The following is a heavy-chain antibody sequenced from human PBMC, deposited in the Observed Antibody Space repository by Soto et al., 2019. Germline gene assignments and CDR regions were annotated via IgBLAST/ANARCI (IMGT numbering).Heavy chain of an antibody. D-gene: IGHD2-15*01. CDR2: IHNGGET. Sequence: ESGGGLVQPGGSLRLSCAASGFSVSSNYMNWVRQAPGKGLEWVSIIHNGGETYYADSVKGRFTVSRDNSKNTVFLQMNSLRVEDTAVYYCARDSWSQYWGQGTLVTVSS. CDR1: GFSVSSNY. CDR3: ARDSWSQY. J-gene: IGHJ1*01. V-gene: IGHV3-66*01.